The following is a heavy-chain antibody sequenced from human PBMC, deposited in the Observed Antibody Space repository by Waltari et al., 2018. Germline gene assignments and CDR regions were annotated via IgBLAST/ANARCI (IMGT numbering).Heavy chain of an antibody. J-gene: IGHJ4*02. D-gene: IGHD6-19*01. CDR2: IWYDGSKK. Sequence: QVQLVESGGGVVQPGRSLRLSCAASGFTFSSYGMHWVRQAPGKGLEWVAVIWYDGSKKYYADSVKGRFTISRDNSKNTLYLQMNSLRAEDTAVYYCARGYSSGWFDYWGQGTLVTVSS. V-gene: IGHV3-33*01. CDR3: ARGYSSGWFDY. CDR1: GFTFSSYG.